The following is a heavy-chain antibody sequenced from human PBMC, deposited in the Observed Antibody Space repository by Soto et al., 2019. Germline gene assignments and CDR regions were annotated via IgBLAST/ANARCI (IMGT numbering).Heavy chain of an antibody. CDR2: IDPSDSYT. Sequence: PGESLKISCKGSGYSFTSYWISWVRQMPGKGLEWMGRIDPSDSYTNYSPSFQGHVTISADKSISTAYLQWSSLKASDTAMYYCARQTSGYDPSLSYYYYYGMDVWGQGTTVTVSS. J-gene: IGHJ6*02. CDR1: GYSFTSYW. D-gene: IGHD5-12*01. V-gene: IGHV5-10-1*01. CDR3: ARQTSGYDPSLSYYYYYGMDV.